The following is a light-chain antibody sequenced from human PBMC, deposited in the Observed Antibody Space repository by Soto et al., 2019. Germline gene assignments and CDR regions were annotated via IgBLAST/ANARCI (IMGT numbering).Light chain of an antibody. CDR3: QQYGSSPAT. CDR2: GAS. Sequence: IVLTQSPGTLSLSPGERATLSCRASQSVSSNYLAWYQQKPGQAPRLLIYGASSRATGSPDRFSGSGSGTDFTLTTSRLEPEDFAVYFCQQYGSSPATFGQGTKVEI. CDR1: QSVSSNY. J-gene: IGKJ1*01. V-gene: IGKV3-20*01.